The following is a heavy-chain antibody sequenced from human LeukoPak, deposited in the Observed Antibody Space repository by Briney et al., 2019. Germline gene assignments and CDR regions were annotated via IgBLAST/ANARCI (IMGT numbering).Heavy chain of an antibody. CDR1: GGSFSGYY. CDR3: NVRWGPNSDY. D-gene: IGHD7-27*01. J-gene: IGHJ4*02. CDR2: INHSGST. Sequence: SETLSLTCAVYGGSFSGYYWSWIRQPPGKGLEWIGEINHSGSTNYNPSLKSRVTISVDTSKNQFSLKLSSVTAADTAVYYCNVRWGPNSDYWGQGTLVTVSS. V-gene: IGHV4-34*01.